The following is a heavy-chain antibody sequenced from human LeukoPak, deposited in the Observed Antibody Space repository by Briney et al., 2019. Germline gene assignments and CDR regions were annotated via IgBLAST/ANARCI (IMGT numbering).Heavy chain of an antibody. CDR3: ARGFYGAGSHFDY. CDR1: GGSVSSGDFP. Sequence: PSQTLSLTCAVSGGSVSSGDFPWSWIRQPPGKGLEWIGYIFHTGHTSYNPSLKSRVTISVDMSKNQLSLRLTSVTAADTAVYYCARGFYGAGSHFDYWGQGTLVTVSS. CDR2: IFHTGHT. V-gene: IGHV4-30-2*01. D-gene: IGHD3-10*01. J-gene: IGHJ4*02.